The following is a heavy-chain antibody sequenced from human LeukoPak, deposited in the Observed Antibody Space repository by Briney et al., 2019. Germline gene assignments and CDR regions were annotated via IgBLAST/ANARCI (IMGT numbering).Heavy chain of an antibody. Sequence: ASVKVSCKASGYTFTSHAMNWVRQAPGQGLEWMGWISGYNGNTKYAQKLQGRVTMTTDTSTNTAYLELSRLRSDDTAVYYCARDGFGYDILTGYYYPQNWFDPWGQGTLVTVSS. J-gene: IGHJ5*02. CDR2: ISGYNGNT. CDR3: ARDGFGYDILTGYYYPQNWFDP. D-gene: IGHD3-9*01. V-gene: IGHV1-18*01. CDR1: GYTFTSHA.